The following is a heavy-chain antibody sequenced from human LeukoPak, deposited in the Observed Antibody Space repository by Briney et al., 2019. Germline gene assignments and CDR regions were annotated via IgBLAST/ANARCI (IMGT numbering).Heavy chain of an antibody. CDR2: IIPIFGTA. CDR3: ARSGVLLWFGDQEKATFDY. CDR1: GGTFSSYT. J-gene: IGHJ4*02. V-gene: IGHV1-69*05. D-gene: IGHD3-10*01. Sequence: SVKVSCKASGGTFSSYTISWVRQAPGQGLEWMGGIIPIFGTANYAQKFQGRVTITTDESTSTAYMELSSLRSEDTAVYYCARSGVLLWFGDQEKATFDYWGQGTLVTVSS.